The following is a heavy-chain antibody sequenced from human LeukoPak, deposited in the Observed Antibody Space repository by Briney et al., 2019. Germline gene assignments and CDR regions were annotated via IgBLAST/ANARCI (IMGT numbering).Heavy chain of an antibody. V-gene: IGHV4-59*01. CDR2: IYYSGST. J-gene: IGHJ6*04. Sequence: SETLSLTCTVSGGSISSYFWSWIRPPPGKGLEWIGYIYYSGSTNYNPSLTGRVDISVSPSKHQYSLKLSSVTAAATSVYYCARDSTFTYCSSSSCYGYGMDVWGKGTTVTVSS. CDR1: GGSISSYF. CDR3: ARDSTFTYCSSSSCYGYGMDV. D-gene: IGHD2-2*01.